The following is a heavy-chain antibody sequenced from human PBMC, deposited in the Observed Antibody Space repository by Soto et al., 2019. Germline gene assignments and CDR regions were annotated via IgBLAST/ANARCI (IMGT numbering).Heavy chain of an antibody. Sequence: ASETPSLTCTVSDGSISRSAFYWGWTRQPPGKGLEWIGDVYYSGSTNYNPSLKSRVTISVDTSKNQFSLRLSSVTAADTAVYYCAGASSPYYFDYWGQETLVTV. V-gene: IGHV4-39*07. CDR1: DGSISRSAFY. CDR2: VYYSGST. CDR3: AGASSPYYFDY. J-gene: IGHJ4*02. D-gene: IGHD6-6*01.